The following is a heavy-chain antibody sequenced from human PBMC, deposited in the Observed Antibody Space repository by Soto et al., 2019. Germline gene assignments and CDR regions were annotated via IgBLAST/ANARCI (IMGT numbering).Heavy chain of an antibody. D-gene: IGHD6-6*01. Sequence: QLQLQESGPGLVKPSETLSLTCTVSGGSISTRDYYWAWIRQPPGKGLEWIGSIYYVGEFYYNPSLKSRATLSVDTTDNQFFLELRSVTAADTSVYFCVKYRTVTTMLASDYYGMDVWGQGTTVTVAS. CDR2: IYYVGEF. CDR1: GGSISTRDYY. J-gene: IGHJ6*02. V-gene: IGHV4-39*01. CDR3: VKYRTVTTMLASDYYGMDV.